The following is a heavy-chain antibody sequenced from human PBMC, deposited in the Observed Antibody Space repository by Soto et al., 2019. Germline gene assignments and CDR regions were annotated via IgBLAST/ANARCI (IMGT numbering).Heavy chain of an antibody. CDR2: XSXXGXTX. J-gene: IGHJ5*02. Sequence: GGSLRLSCAASGFTFSSYEMNWVRQAPGKGLEXVAXXSXXGXTXXXAXXVKGRFTISRDNAKNSLYLQMNSLRAEETAVYYCARVNKYLFNWLDPWGQGTLVTVSS. CDR3: ARVNKYLFNWLDP. CDR1: GFTFSSYE. V-gene: IGHV3-48*03. D-gene: IGHD3-10*01.